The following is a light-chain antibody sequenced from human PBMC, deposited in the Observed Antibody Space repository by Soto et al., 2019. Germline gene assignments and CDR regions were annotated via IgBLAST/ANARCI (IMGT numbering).Light chain of an antibody. V-gene: IGLV2-14*01. Sequence: QSALTQPASVSGSPGQSITISYTGTSSDVGGYNYVSWYQQHPGKAPRLMIYDVRVRSSGVSNCFSGSKSGNKASLTISGLQAEDEADYYCSSYTSSNTYVFGTGTKVTVL. J-gene: IGLJ1*01. CDR2: DVR. CDR3: SSYTSSNTYV. CDR1: SSDVGGYNY.